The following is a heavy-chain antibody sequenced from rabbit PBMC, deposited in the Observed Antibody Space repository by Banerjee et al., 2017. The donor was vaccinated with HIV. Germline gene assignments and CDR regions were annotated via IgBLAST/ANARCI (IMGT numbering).Heavy chain of an antibody. CDR2: INTSSGNI. Sequence: QEQLEESGGDLVQPEGSLTLTCKASGFTLNSYWMWWVRQAPGKGLEWIACINTSSGNIVYATWAKGRFTISKTSWTTVTLQMTSLTVADTATYFCGRDRDGDAGYGSLALWGPGTLVTVS. D-gene: IGHD6-1*01. V-gene: IGHV1S45*01. J-gene: IGHJ6*01. CDR1: GFTLNSYW. CDR3: GRDRDGDAGYGSLAL.